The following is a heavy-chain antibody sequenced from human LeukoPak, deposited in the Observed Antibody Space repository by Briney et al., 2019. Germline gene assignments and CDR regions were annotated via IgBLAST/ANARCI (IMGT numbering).Heavy chain of an antibody. Sequence: GGSLRLSCAASGFTFSSYSMNWVRQAPGKGLEWVSSISSSSSYIYYADSVKGRFTISRDNAKNSLYLQMNSLRAEDTAVYYCARNPLLGYCSSTSCYPYWGQGTLVTVSS. J-gene: IGHJ4*02. CDR2: ISSSSSYI. CDR1: GFTFSSYS. V-gene: IGHV3-21*01. CDR3: ARNPLLGYCSSTSCYPY. D-gene: IGHD2-2*01.